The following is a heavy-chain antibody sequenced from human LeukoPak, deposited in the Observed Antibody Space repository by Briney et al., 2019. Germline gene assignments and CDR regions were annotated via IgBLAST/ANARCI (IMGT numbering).Heavy chain of an antibody. CDR3: ARSKRAASKWERVLLWFGDLDY. CDR2: MNPNSGNT. Sequence: GASVKVSCKASGYTFTSYDINWVRQATGQGLEWMGWMNPNSGNTGYAQKFLGRVTMTRNTSISTAYMELSSLRSEDTAVYYCARSKRAASKWERVLLWFGDLDYWGQGTLVTVSS. CDR1: GYTFTSYD. J-gene: IGHJ4*02. D-gene: IGHD3-10*01. V-gene: IGHV1-8*01.